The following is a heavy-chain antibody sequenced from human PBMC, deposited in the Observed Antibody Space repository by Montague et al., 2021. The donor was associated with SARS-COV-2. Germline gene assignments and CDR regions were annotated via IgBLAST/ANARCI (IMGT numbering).Heavy chain of an antibody. V-gene: IGHV4-39*01. D-gene: IGHD1-1*01. Sequence: SETLSLTCIVSGGSINSSTYYWAWIRQPPGKGLEWIATIYYRGASWSDPSLRSRVTISADTSRNQFNLKLTSVTAADMGLYYCARCVTRGASDVWGQGTMVTVSS. CDR1: GGSINSSTYY. J-gene: IGHJ3*01. CDR2: IYYRGAS. CDR3: ARCVTRGASDV.